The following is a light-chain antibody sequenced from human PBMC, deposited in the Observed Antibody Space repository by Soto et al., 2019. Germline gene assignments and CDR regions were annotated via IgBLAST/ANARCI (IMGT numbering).Light chain of an antibody. CDR1: QSVSSN. V-gene: IGKV3-15*01. CDR3: QQYNNWPPNT. Sequence: EIVMTQSPATLSVSPGERATLSCRASQSVSSNLAWYQQKPGQAPRLLIYGASTRATGIPARFSGSGSGTEFTLTISSLQSEYFSVYYCQQYNNWPPNTFGPGTKVDIK. CDR2: GAS. J-gene: IGKJ3*01.